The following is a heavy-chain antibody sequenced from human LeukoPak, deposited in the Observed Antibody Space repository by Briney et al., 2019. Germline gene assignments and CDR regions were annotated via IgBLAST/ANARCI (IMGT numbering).Heavy chain of an antibody. J-gene: IGHJ4*02. CDR1: GFTVSRNS. D-gene: IGHD4-17*01. V-gene: IGHV3-53*01. Sequence: GGSLRLSCTVSGFTVSRNSMSWVRQAPGKGLEWVSFIYSGGNTHYSDSVKGRFTISRDNSKNTLYLQMNTLRAEDTAVYYCARRAGEYSHPYDYWGQGTLVTVSS. CDR2: IYSGGNT. CDR3: ARRAGEYSHPYDY.